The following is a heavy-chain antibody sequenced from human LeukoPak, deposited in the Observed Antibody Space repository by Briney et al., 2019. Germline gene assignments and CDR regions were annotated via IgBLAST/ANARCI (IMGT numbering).Heavy chain of an antibody. CDR3: SRDGEQLPIYYFDY. Sequence: SETLSLTCTVSGGSISSYYWSWIRQPAGKGLEWIGRIYTSGSTNYNPSLKSRVTMSVDTSKNQFSLKLSSVTAADAAVYYCSRDGEQLPIYYFDYWGQGTLVTVSS. V-gene: IGHV4-4*07. CDR2: IYTSGST. D-gene: IGHD6-13*01. J-gene: IGHJ4*02. CDR1: GGSISSYY.